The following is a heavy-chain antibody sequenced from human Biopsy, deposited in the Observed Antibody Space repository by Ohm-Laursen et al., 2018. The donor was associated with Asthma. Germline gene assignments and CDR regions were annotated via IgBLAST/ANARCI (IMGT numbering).Heavy chain of an antibody. CDR2: ISGSGGST. CDR3: AREGHEYCSSTSCVSFDY. Sequence: GSLRLSCAASGFTFSSYAMSWVRQAPGKGLEWVSAISGSGGSTYYADSVKGRFTISRDNSKNTLYLQMNSLRAEDTAVYYCAREGHEYCSSTSCVSFDYWGQGTLVTVSS. D-gene: IGHD2-2*01. V-gene: IGHV3-23*01. CDR1: GFTFSSYA. J-gene: IGHJ4*02.